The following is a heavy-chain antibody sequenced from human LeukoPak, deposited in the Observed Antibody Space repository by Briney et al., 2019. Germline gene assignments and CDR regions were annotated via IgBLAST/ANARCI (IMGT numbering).Heavy chain of an antibody. CDR1: GGTFSSYA. D-gene: IGHD3-22*01. Sequence: SVKVSCKASGGTFSSYAISWVRQAPGQGLEWMGGIIPIFGTANYAQKFQGRVTITTDESTSTAYMELSSLRSEDTAVYYCARGTYYYDSSGYYYYYYYMDVWGKGTTVTVSS. CDR3: ARGTYYYDSSGYYYYYYYMDV. J-gene: IGHJ6*03. CDR2: IIPIFGTA. V-gene: IGHV1-69*05.